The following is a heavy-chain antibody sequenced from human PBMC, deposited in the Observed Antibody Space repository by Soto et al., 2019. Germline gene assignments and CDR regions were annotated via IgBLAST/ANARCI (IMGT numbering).Heavy chain of an antibody. CDR1: GFMFSGYG. D-gene: IGHD6-25*01. J-gene: IGHJ4*02. CDR3: ARDAAIGAYLGHVNF. Sequence: QVQLVESGGGVVQPGRSLRLSCAASGFMFSGYGMHWVRQAPGKGLEWVAVIWYDGSNKYYADSVKGRFNISRDNSKKTLFLQMNSLRVEDAAVYYCARDAAIGAYLGHVNFWGQGTQVTTSS. CDR2: IWYDGSNK. V-gene: IGHV3-33*01.